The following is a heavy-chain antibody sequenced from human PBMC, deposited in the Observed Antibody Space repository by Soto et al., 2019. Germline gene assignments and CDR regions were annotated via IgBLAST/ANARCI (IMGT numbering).Heavy chain of an antibody. V-gene: IGHV1-46*01. CDR1: GYTFTSYY. CDR2: INPSGGST. CDR3: AQGGITIFGVVTPPFY. J-gene: IGHJ4*02. Sequence: QVQLVQSGAEVKKPGASVKVSCKASGYTFTSYYMHWVRQAPGQGLEWMGIINPSGGSTSYAQKLQGRVTMNRDTSTSTVYMELSSLRSEDTAVYYCAQGGITIFGVVTPPFYWGQGTLVTVSS. D-gene: IGHD3-3*01.